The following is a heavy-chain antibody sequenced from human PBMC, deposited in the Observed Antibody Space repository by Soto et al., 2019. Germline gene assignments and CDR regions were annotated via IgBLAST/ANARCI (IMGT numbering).Heavy chain of an antibody. J-gene: IGHJ4*02. CDR2: ITPIYPTT. CDR1: GGTFYTYT. CDR3: ARIPRYSFPTSDDLDS. D-gene: IGHD5-18*01. Sequence: GASVKVSCKASGGTFYTYTFSWVRQAPGQGLEWMGSITPIYPTTNYAEKFQGRLTVTADGPTNTAYMELNSLTSDDTAVYYCARIPRYSFPTSDDLDSWGQGTLVTVSS. V-gene: IGHV1-69*13.